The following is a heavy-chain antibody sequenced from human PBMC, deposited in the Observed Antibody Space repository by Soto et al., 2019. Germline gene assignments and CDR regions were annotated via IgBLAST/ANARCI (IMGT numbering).Heavy chain of an antibody. J-gene: IGHJ6*02. V-gene: IGHV1-3*01. CDR2: INAGNGNT. D-gene: IGHD3-22*01. CDR3: ARASGYYDSSGYSPYYYGMDV. Sequence: ASVKVSCKASGYTFTSYAMHWVRQAPGQRLEWMGWINAGNGNTKYSQKFQGRVTITRDTSASTAYMELSSLRSEDTAVYYCARASGYYDSSGYSPYYYGMDVWGQGTTVTVSS. CDR1: GYTFTSYA.